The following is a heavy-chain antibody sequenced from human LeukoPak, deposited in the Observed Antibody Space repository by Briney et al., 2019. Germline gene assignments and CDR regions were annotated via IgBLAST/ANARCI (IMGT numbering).Heavy chain of an antibody. J-gene: IGHJ4*02. D-gene: IGHD3-22*01. CDR2: IYYSGST. CDR3: ARVRHYYDSSGYLDYFDY. Sequence: SETLSLTCTVSGGSISSYYWSWIRQPPGKGLEWIGYIYYSGSTNYNPSLKSRVTISVDTSKNQFSLKLSSVTAADTAVHYCARVRHYYDSSGYLDYFDYWGQGTLVTVSS. V-gene: IGHV4-59*01. CDR1: GGSISSYY.